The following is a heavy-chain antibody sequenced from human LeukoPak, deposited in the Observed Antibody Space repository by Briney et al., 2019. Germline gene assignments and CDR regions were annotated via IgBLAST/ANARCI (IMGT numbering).Heavy chain of an antibody. V-gene: IGHV3-7*01. CDR2: IRQRGSDK. Sequence: PGGSLRLSCAASGFTFSNYSMSWVRQAPGKGLEWVANIRQRGSDKYYVDSVKGRFTISRDNAENSLYLQVNSLRAEDTAVYYCARGRYGGNSYYFDYWGQGTLVTVSS. CDR3: ARGRYGGNSYYFDY. J-gene: IGHJ4*02. CDR1: GFTFSNYS. D-gene: IGHD4-23*01.